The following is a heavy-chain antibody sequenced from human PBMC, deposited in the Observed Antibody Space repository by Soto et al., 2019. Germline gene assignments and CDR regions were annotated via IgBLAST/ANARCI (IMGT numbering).Heavy chain of an antibody. CDR3: AKTLGYCSSSSCSKDYYYYYGLDV. J-gene: IGHJ6*02. D-gene: IGHD2-2*01. CDR1: GFTFSSYV. CDR2: ISYDGGNK. V-gene: IGHV3-30*18. Sequence: QVQLVESGGGVVQPGRSLRLSCAASGFTFSSYVMHWVRQAPGKGLEWLTVISYDGGNKYYAESVKGRFTISRDNSKNTLYLQMNSLRAEDAAVYYCAKTLGYCSSSSCSKDYYYYYGLDVWGQGTTVTVSS.